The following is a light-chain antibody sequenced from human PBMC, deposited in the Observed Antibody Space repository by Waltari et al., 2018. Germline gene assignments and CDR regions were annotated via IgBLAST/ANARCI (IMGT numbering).Light chain of an antibody. CDR2: DAS. CDR3: QHRKG. CDR1: QSVSSY. J-gene: IGKJ2*01. Sequence: EIVLTPSPATLSLSPGERATLSCRASQSVSSYLAWYQQKPGQAPRLLIYDASNRATGIPARFSGSGSGTDFTLTISSLEPEDFAVYYCQHRKGFGQGTKLDVK. V-gene: IGKV3-11*01.